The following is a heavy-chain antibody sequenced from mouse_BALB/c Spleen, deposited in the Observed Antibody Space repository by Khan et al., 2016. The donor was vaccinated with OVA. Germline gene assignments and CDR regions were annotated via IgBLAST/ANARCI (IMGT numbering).Heavy chain of an antibody. CDR3: TRAGYGGFAY. D-gene: IGHD1-1*02. CDR1: GYTFTSYY. Sequence: QVQLKQSGAELVKPGASVRLSCKSSGYTFTSYYLYWVKQRPGQGLEWIGDINPNNGGTNFNEKFKNKATLTVDKSSSTAYMQLSGLTSEDSAVYYYTRAGYGGFAYWGQGTLVTVSA. J-gene: IGHJ3*01. CDR2: INPNNGGT. V-gene: IGHV1S81*02.